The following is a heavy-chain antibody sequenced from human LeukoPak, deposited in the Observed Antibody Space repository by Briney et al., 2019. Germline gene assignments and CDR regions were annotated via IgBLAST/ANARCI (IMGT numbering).Heavy chain of an antibody. CDR1: GFTFSSYA. CDR3: ANSARAVAGTGY. CDR2: ISSSGSTI. V-gene: IGHV3-48*04. Sequence: GGSLRLSCAASGFTFSSYAMSWVRQAPGKGLEWVSYISSSGSTIYYADSVKGRFTISRDNAKNSLYLQMNSLRAEDTAVYYCANSARAVAGTGYWGQGTLVTVSS. D-gene: IGHD6-19*01. J-gene: IGHJ4*02.